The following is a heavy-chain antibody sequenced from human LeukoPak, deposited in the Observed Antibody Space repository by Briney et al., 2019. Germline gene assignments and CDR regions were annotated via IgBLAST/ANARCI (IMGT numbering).Heavy chain of an antibody. Sequence: VASVKVSCTASGGTFSSYAISWVRQAPGQGLEWVGRIIPILGIANYAQKFQGRVTITADKSTSTAYMELSSLRSEDTAVYYCARGGFRGVRGDALDYWGQGTLVTVSS. J-gene: IGHJ4*02. D-gene: IGHD3-10*01. CDR2: IIPILGIA. CDR3: ARGGFRGVRGDALDY. V-gene: IGHV1-69*04. CDR1: GGTFSSYA.